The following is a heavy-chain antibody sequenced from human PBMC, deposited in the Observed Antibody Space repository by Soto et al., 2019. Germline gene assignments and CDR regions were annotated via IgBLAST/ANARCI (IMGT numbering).Heavy chain of an antibody. CDR2: IKPDNGNT. Sequence: QLQLVQSGGEVKKPGASVRVSCEAYGYPFSKYGISWTRQAPGQGLEWMGWIKPDNGNTDYAQKFQGRVTMTTDTSSNTAYMELRRLRSDDTAVYYCATSYDSGFDPWGQGPLVSVSS. CDR1: GYPFSKYG. V-gene: IGHV1-18*04. D-gene: IGHD5-12*01. CDR3: ATSYDSGFDP. J-gene: IGHJ5*02.